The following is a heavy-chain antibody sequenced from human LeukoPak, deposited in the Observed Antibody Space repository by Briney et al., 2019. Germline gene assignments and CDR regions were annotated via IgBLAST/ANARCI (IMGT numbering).Heavy chain of an antibody. CDR2: IYYSGST. J-gene: IGHJ4*02. CDR1: GGSISSYY. CDR3: ASSLSGYSYGIFDY. Sequence: SETLSLTCTVSGGSISSYYWSWIRQPPGKGLEWIGYIYYSGSTNYNPSLKSRVTISVDTSKNQLSLKLSSVTAADTAVYYCASSLSGYSYGIFDYWGQGTLVTVSS. V-gene: IGHV4-59*08. D-gene: IGHD5-18*01.